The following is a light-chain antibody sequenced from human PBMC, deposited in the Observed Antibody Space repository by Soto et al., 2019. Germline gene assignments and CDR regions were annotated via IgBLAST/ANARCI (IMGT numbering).Light chain of an antibody. Sequence: ELVLTQSPGTLSLSPGERATLSCRASQTVNNNYLAWYQQIPGQAPRLLISGASGRATGTPDRFSGSASGTDFTLTIGRLEPEDFAVYYCQQYGSSPLTFGGGTKVDIK. V-gene: IGKV3-20*01. CDR2: GAS. CDR3: QQYGSSPLT. J-gene: IGKJ4*01. CDR1: QTVNNNY.